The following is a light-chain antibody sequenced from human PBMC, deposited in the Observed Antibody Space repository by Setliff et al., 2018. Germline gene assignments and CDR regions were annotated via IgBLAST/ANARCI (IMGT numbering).Light chain of an antibody. CDR2: DVT. CDR3: CSYTGFSYV. Sequence: QSVLTQPASVSGSPGQSVTISCTGASRDVGAYNYVSWYQQHPGKVPKLMIYDVTKRPSGVPDRFSGSKSGNTASLTVSGLQAEDEADYYCCSYTGFSYVFGSGTKVTVL. CDR1: SRDVGAYNY. V-gene: IGLV2-11*01. J-gene: IGLJ1*01.